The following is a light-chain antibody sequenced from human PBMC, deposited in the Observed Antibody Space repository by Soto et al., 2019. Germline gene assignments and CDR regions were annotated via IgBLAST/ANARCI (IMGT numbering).Light chain of an antibody. CDR1: QSVSSY. V-gene: IGKV3-11*01. CDR3: QQRSNWPPLT. J-gene: IGKJ4*01. CDR2: VAS. Sequence: EIVLTQSPATLSLSPGERATHSCRASQSVSSYLAWYQQKPGQAPRLLIYVASNRATGIPARFSGSGSGTDFTLTISSLEPEDFAVYYCQQRSNWPPLTFGGGTKVEIK.